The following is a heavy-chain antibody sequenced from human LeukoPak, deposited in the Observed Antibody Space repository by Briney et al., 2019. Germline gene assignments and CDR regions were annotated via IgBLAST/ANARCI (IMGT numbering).Heavy chain of an antibody. V-gene: IGHV3-30*02. D-gene: IGHD2-21*01. CDR2: IRYDGSNK. CDR3: ANLNYCGGDCYKDYMDV. Sequence: GGSLRLSCAASGFTFSSYGMHWVRQAPGKGLEWVAFIRYDGSNKYYADSVKGRFTISRDNSKNTLYLQMNSLRAEDTAVYYCANLNYCGGDCYKDYMDVWGKGTTVTVSS. J-gene: IGHJ6*03. CDR1: GFTFSSYG.